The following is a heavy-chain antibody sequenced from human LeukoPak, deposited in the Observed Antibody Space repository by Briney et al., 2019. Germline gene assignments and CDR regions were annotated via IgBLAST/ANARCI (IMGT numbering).Heavy chain of an antibody. CDR3: ARANGVVVTYYYYGMDV. CDR1: GGSISSGDYY. Sequence: PSQTLSLTCTVSGGSISSGDYYWSWIRQPPGKGLEWIGYIYYSGSTYYNPSLKSRVTISVDTSKNQFSLKPSSVTAADTAVYYCARANGVVVTYYYYGMDVWGQGTTVTVSS. D-gene: IGHD2-21*02. CDR2: IYYSGST. V-gene: IGHV4-30-4*01. J-gene: IGHJ6*02.